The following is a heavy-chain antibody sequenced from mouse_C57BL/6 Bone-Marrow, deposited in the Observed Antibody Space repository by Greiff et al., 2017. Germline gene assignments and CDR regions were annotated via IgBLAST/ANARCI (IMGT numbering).Heavy chain of an antibody. Sequence: QVQLKESGAELVKPGASVKISCTASGYAFSSYWMNWVQQRPGKGLEWIGQIYPGDGDTNYNGKFKGKATLTADKSSSTAYMQLSSLTSEDSAVYFCAREGIYFDYWGQGTTLTVSS. CDR2: IYPGDGDT. J-gene: IGHJ2*01. CDR3: AREGIYFDY. V-gene: IGHV1-80*01. CDR1: GYAFSSYW.